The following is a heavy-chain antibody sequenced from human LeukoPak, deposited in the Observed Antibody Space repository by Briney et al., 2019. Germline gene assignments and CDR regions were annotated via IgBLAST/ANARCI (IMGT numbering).Heavy chain of an antibody. CDR3: AKGNRYCSSTSCYQTSFDY. V-gene: IGHV3-23*01. J-gene: IGHJ4*02. D-gene: IGHD2-2*01. CDR2: ISGNGGST. CDR1: GFSFSSYG. Sequence: SGGSLRRSCAASGFSFSSYGMSWVRQAPGKGLEWVSTISGNGGSTYYADSVKGRFTISRDNSKDTLYLQVNSLRAEDTAIYYCAKGNRYCSSTSCYQTSFDYWGQGTLVTVSS.